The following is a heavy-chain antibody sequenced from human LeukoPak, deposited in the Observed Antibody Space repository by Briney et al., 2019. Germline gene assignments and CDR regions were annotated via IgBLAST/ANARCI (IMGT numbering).Heavy chain of an antibody. V-gene: IGHV4-34*01. J-gene: IGHJ4*02. CDR3: ARVAVADPYYFDY. D-gene: IGHD6-19*01. CDR1: GGSFSGYY. CDR2: INHSRGT. Sequence: PSETLSLTCAVYGGSFSGYYWSWVRQPPGKGLEWIGEINHSRGTNYNPSLKSRVTISVDTSKNQFSLKLSSVTAADTAVYYCARVAVADPYYFDYWGQGTLVTVSS.